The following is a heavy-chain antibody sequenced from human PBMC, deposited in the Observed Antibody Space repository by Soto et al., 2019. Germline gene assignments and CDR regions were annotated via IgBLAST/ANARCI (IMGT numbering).Heavy chain of an antibody. CDR2: ISYDGSNK. J-gene: IGHJ4*02. CDR1: GFTFSSYA. V-gene: IGHV3-30-3*01. Sequence: TGGSLRLSCASSGFTFSSYAMHWVRQAPGKGLEWVAVISYDGSNKYYADSVKGRFTISRDNSKNTLYLQMNSLRAEDTAVYYCARDRVPRSARLDYWGQGTLVTVSS. D-gene: IGHD1-1*01. CDR3: ARDRVPRSARLDY.